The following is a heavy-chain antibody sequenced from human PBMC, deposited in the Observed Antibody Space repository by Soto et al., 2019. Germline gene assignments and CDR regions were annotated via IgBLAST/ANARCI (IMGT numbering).Heavy chain of an antibody. J-gene: IGHJ4*02. V-gene: IGHV3-33*01. CDR2: IWYDGSNK. Sequence: SGGSLRLSCAASGFTFSSYGMHWVRQAPGKGLEWVAVIWYDGSNKYYADSVKGRFTISRDNSKNTLYLQMNSLRAEDTAVYYCARGGYCTNGVCYTPFDYWGQGTLVTVSS. CDR3: ARGGYCTNGVCYTPFDY. D-gene: IGHD2-8*01. CDR1: GFTFSSYG.